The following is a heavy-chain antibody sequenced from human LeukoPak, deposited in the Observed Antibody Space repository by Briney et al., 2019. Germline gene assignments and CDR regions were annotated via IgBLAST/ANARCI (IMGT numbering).Heavy chain of an antibody. V-gene: IGHV4-59*01. CDR3: ARGMQQLYHFDS. D-gene: IGHD6-13*01. J-gene: IGHJ4*02. Sequence: PSETLSLTCAVSGGSISSYYWSWIRQPPGKGLEWIGYIYYSGSTNYNPSLKSRVTISVDTSKNQFSLKLLSVTAADTAVYYCARGMQQLYHFDSWGRGTLDTVSS. CDR2: IYYSGST. CDR1: GGSISSYY.